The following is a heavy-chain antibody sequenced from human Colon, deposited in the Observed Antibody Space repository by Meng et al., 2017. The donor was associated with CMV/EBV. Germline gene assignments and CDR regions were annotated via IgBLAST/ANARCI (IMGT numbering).Heavy chain of an antibody. CDR2: IRSKAYGGTT. Sequence: GGSLRLSCTASGFTFGDYAMSWARQAPGKGLEWVGFIRSKAYGGTTEYAASVKGRFTISRDDSKSIAYLQMNSLKTEDTAVYYCTRDSSVVVPAPPSYGMDVWGQGTTVTVSS. D-gene: IGHD2-2*01. CDR1: GFTFGDYA. J-gene: IGHJ6*02. CDR3: TRDSSVVVPAPPSYGMDV. V-gene: IGHV3-49*04.